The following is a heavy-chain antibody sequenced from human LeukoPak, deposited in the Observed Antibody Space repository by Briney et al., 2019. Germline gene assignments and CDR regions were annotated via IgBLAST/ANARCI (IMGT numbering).Heavy chain of an antibody. J-gene: IGHJ4*02. V-gene: IGHV3-11*05. CDR3: ARGDYGGDYFDY. CDR2: ISSGSTYT. D-gene: IGHD4-23*01. Sequence: GGSLRLSCEVSGFTFSDHYMSWIRQAPGKRLEWVSYISSGSTYTNYADSVEGRFTISRDNAKNSLYLQMNSLKAEDTAVYYCARGDYGGDYFDYWGQGTLVTVSS. CDR1: GFTFSDHY.